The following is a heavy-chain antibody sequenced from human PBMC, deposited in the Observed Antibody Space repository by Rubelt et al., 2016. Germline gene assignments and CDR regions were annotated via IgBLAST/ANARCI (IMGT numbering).Heavy chain of an antibody. J-gene: IGHJ5*02. CDR1: GGSISSSSYY. Sequence: QLQLQESGPGLVKPSETLSLTCTVSGGSISSSSYYWGWIRQPPGKGLEWIGYIYYSGSTNSNPALTRRVTRSVDTSKNQFSRKLSSVTAADTAVYYCARSLVGAKRYWFDPWGQGTLVTVSS. CDR2: IYYSGST. V-gene: IGHV4-61*05. D-gene: IGHD1-26*01. CDR3: ARSLVGAKRYWFDP.